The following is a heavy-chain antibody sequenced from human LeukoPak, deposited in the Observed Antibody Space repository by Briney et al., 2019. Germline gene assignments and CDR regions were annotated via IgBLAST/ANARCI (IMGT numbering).Heavy chain of an antibody. V-gene: IGHV3-23*01. J-gene: IGHJ1*01. CDR2: ISGSGDST. Sequence: GGSLRLSCAASGFTFSSYAMTWVRQAPGKGLEWVSAISGSGDSTYYADSVKGRFTISRDNSKNTLYLQMNSLRAEDTAVYYCAKGAYDSSGYSNEYFQHWGQGTLVTVSS. D-gene: IGHD3-22*01. CDR1: GFTFSSYA. CDR3: AKGAYDSSGYSNEYFQH.